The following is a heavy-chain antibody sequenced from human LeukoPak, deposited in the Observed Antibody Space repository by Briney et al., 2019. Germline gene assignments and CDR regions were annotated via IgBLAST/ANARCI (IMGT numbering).Heavy chain of an antibody. CDR1: GFTFSSYA. CDR2: ISYDGSNK. V-gene: IGHV3-30-3*01. CDR3: ARAGNHIAAAGLDY. Sequence: GRSLRLSCAASGFTFSSYAMHWVRQAPGKGLEWVAVISYDGSNKYYADSVKGRFTISRDNSKNTLYLQMNSLRAEDTAVYYCARAGNHIAAAGLDYWGQGTLVTVSS. J-gene: IGHJ4*02. D-gene: IGHD6-13*01.